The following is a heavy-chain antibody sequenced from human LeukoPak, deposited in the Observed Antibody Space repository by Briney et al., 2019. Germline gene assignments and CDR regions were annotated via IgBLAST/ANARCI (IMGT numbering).Heavy chain of an antibody. CDR1: GFTFSSYE. V-gene: IGHV3-48*03. J-gene: IGHJ6*03. CDR2: ISSSGSTI. Sequence: GGSLRLSCAASGFTFSSYEMNWVRQAPGKGLEWVSYISSSGSTIDYADSVKGRFTISRDNAKNSLYLQMNSLRAEDTAVYYCSGTALRYYYYYMDVWGKGTTVTVSS. CDR3: SGTALRYYYYYMDV. D-gene: IGHD3-10*01.